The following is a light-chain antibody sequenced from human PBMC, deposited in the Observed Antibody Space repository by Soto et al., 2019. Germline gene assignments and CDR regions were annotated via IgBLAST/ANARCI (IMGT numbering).Light chain of an antibody. J-gene: IGKJ1*01. Sequence: EMVRTQSPATLSLSPGQRGTLSCRASQSVSSNLAWYQQKPGQAPRLLIYDASTRATGIPVRFSGSGSGTEFTLTISSLQSEDFAVYYCQQYNNWPRTFGQGTKVDI. CDR1: QSVSSN. CDR2: DAS. V-gene: IGKV3-15*01. CDR3: QQYNNWPRT.